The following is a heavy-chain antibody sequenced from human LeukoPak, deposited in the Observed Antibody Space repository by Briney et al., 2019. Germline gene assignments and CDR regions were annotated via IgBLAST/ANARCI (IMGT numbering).Heavy chain of an antibody. V-gene: IGHV4-39*01. CDR3: ARPELGIAAAGTLGWFDP. J-gene: IGHJ5*02. CDR2: IYYSGST. CDR1: GGSISSSSYY. D-gene: IGHD6-13*01. Sequence: SETLSLTCTVSGGSISSSSYYWGWIRQPPGKGLEWIGSIYYSGSTYYNPSLKSRVTISVDTSKNQFSLKLSSVTAADTAVYYWARPELGIAAAGTLGWFDPWGQGTLVTVSS.